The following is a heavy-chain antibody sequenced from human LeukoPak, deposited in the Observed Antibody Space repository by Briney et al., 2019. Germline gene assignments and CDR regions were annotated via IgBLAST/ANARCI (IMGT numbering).Heavy chain of an antibody. J-gene: IGHJ4*02. CDR3: ARAPFSSSWIFDY. D-gene: IGHD6-13*01. CDR2: IYSGGST. CDR1: GFTVSSNY. Sequence: PGGSLRLSCAASGFTVSSNYMSWVRQAPGKGLEWVSVIYSGGSTYYADSVKGRFTISRDNSKNTLYLQMNSLRAEDTAVYYCARAPFSSSWIFDYWGQGTLVTVSS. V-gene: IGHV3-66*01.